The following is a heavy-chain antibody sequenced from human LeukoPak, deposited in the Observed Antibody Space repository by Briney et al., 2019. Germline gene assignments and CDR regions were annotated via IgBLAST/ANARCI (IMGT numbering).Heavy chain of an antibody. CDR1: GFTFSSYA. CDR3: TGHHQAYSRTY. Sequence: AGRSLRLSCAASGFTFSSYAMHWVRQAPGKGLEWVAVISYDGSNKYYADSVKGRFTISRDNSKNTLYLQMNSLRAEDTAVYYCTGHHQAYSRTYWGQGTLVTVSS. D-gene: IGHD6-13*01. CDR2: ISYDGSNK. V-gene: IGHV3-30*04. J-gene: IGHJ4*02.